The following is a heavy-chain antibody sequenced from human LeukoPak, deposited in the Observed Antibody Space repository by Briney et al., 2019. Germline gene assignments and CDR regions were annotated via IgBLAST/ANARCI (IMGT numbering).Heavy chain of an antibody. CDR1: GGSISSYY. Sequence: SETLSLTCTVSGGSISSYYWSWIRQPPGKGLEWIGYIYYSGSTKSHPSLKSRVTISVDTSKSQFSLKLGSVTAADTAVYYCARSPSITMIPTFDFWGQGTLVTVSS. J-gene: IGHJ4*02. CDR2: IYYSGST. V-gene: IGHV4-59*01. D-gene: IGHD3-22*01. CDR3: ARSPSITMIPTFDF.